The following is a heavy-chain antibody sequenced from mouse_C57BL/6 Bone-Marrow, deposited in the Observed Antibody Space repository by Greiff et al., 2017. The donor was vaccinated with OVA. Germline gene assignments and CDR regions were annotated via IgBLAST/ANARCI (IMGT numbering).Heavy chain of an antibody. Sequence: VQGVESGPGLVAPSPSLSISCTVSGFSLTSYGVHWVRQPPGQGLEWLVVIWRDGSTTYNSALKSRLSISKDNSKSQVFLKMNRLQTEDTAMYDCARGDWYCDGWGTGTTVTVSS. CDR1: GFSLTSYG. CDR2: IWRDGST. CDR3: ARGDWYCDG. V-gene: IGHV2-6*03. J-gene: IGHJ1*03.